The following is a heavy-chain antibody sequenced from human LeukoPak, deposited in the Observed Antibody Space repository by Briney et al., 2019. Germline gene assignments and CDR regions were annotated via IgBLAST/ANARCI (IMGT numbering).Heavy chain of an antibody. CDR3: ARDRRGEKDFDV. J-gene: IGHJ3*01. CDR2: IYGDGCT. CDR1: GISVSNDY. V-gene: IGHV3-53*04. Sequence: GGSLRLSCAASGISVSNDYMSWVRQAPGKGLEWVSAIYGDGCTRYAASVEGGFSISRHNSKNTVYLQMDNLRPEDTAVYCCARDRRGEKDFDVWGPGTMVTVSS.